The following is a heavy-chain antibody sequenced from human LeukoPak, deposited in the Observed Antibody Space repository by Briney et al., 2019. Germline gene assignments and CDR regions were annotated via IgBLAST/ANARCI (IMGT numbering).Heavy chain of an antibody. CDR1: GFTFRRYA. Sequence: GGSLRLSCAASGFTFRRYAMTWVRQAPGKGLEWVSAISGSGTTYYADSVKGRFTISRDNSKNTLYLQMNSLRAEDTAVYYCARDWSGGYNKFDYWGQGTLVTVSS. CDR2: ISGSGTT. J-gene: IGHJ4*02. D-gene: IGHD5-24*01. CDR3: ARDWSGGYNKFDY. V-gene: IGHV3-23*01.